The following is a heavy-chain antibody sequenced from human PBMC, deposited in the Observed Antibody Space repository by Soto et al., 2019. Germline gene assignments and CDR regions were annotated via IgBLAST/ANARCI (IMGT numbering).Heavy chain of an antibody. J-gene: IGHJ4*02. D-gene: IGHD1-26*01. Sequence: QVQLVQSGAEVKKPGASVKVSCKASGYTFTSYGISWVRQAPGQGLEWMGWISAYNGNTNYAQKLQGRVTMTTDTSTSTAYMELRSPRSDDTAVYYCARGLYTIVGATPALSTFDYWGQGTLVTVSS. V-gene: IGHV1-18*01. CDR2: ISAYNGNT. CDR3: ARGLYTIVGATPALSTFDY. CDR1: GYTFTSYG.